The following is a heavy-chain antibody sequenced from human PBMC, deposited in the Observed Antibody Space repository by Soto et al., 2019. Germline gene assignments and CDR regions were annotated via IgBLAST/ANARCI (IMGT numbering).Heavy chain of an antibody. D-gene: IGHD6-13*01. CDR2: INHSGST. Sequence: SETLSLTCAVYGGSFSGYYWSWIRQPPGKGLEWIGEINHSGSTNYNPSLKSRVTISVVTSKDQFSLKLSSVTAADTAVYYCARVSAGDSAGTGYYYYYGMDVWGQGTTVTVSS. CDR3: ARVSAGDSAGTGYYYYYGMDV. V-gene: IGHV4-34*01. CDR1: GGSFSGYY. J-gene: IGHJ6*02.